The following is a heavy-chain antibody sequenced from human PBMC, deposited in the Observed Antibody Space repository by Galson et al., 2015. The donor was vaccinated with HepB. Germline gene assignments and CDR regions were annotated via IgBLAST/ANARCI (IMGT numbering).Heavy chain of an antibody. CDR2: INHSGST. J-gene: IGHJ1*01. CDR3: ARGEERRSYGD. D-gene: IGHD5-18*01. Sequence: SETLSLTCTVSGGSISSSGYFWSWIRQPPGKGLEWIGEINHSGSTNYNPSLKSRVTISVDTSKNQFSLKLSSVTAADTAAYYCARGEERRSYGDWGQGTLVTVSS. V-gene: IGHV4-39*07. CDR1: GGSISSSGYF.